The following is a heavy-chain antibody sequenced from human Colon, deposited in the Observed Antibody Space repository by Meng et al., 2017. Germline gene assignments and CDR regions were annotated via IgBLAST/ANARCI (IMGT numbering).Heavy chain of an antibody. CDR2: TSHSGST. V-gene: IGHV4-4*02. Sequence: QVERQESGPGLVKPWETLSLTGAVSGGSISRSDWWSWVRQPPGKGLEWIGETSHSGSTNYSPSLKSRVTISLDKSKNQLSLKLNSVTAADTAVYYCASSDYYRSDYWGQGTLVTVSS. CDR1: GGSISRSDW. D-gene: IGHD3-22*01. J-gene: IGHJ4*02. CDR3: ASSDYYRSDY.